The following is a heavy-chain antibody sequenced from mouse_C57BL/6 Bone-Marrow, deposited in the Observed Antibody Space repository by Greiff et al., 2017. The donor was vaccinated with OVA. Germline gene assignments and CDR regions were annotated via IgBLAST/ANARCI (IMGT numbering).Heavy chain of an antibody. CDR2: IHPNSGST. Sequence: QVQLQQPGAELVKPGASVKLSCKASGYTFTSYWMHWVKQRPGQGLEWIGMIHPNSGSTNYNEKFKSKATLTVDKSSSTAYMQLSSLTSEDSAVYYCARMGIGQLRLRTHFNYWGQGTTLTVSS. J-gene: IGHJ2*01. D-gene: IGHD3-2*02. CDR1: GYTFTSYW. V-gene: IGHV1-64*01. CDR3: ARMGIGQLRLRTHFNY.